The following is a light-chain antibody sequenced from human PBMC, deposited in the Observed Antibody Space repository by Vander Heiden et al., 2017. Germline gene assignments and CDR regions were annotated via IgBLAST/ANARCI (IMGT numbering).Light chain of an antibody. Sequence: DIQMTHSPSSLSASVGDRVTITCRASQSISSYLNWYQQKPGKAPKLLIYAASSLQSGVPSRFSGSGSGTDFTLTISRLQPEDFATYYCQQSDSTPITFGQGTKVEIK. J-gene: IGKJ2*01. CDR3: QQSDSTPIT. V-gene: IGKV1-39*01. CDR2: AAS. CDR1: QSISSY.